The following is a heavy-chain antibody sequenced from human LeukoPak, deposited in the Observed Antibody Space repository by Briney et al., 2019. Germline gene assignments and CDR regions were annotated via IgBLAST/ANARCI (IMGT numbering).Heavy chain of an antibody. D-gene: IGHD4-23*01. CDR3: AKKNSGPQPFDY. CDR1: GVTFSTSP. CDR2: INSDATDT. Sequence: GGSLRLSCVASGVTFSTSPMSWVRQAPGKGLEWVSGINSDATDTPYADSVEGRFAISRDNSKNTVYLQMNSLPAEDTAVYYCAKKNSGPQPFDYWGQGTLVTVSS. V-gene: IGHV3-23*01. J-gene: IGHJ4*02.